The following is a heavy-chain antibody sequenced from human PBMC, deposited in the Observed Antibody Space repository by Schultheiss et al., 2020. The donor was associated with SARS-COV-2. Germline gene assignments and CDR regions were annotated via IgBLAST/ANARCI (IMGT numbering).Heavy chain of an antibody. V-gene: IGHV1-18*01. CDR2: INPNSGGT. CDR3: ARVDSSSPDYYYYYGMDV. J-gene: IGHJ6*02. CDR1: GGTFTSYD. D-gene: IGHD6-6*01. Sequence: ASVKVSCKASGGTFTSYDINWVRQATGQGLEWMGWINPNSGGTNYAQKLQGRVTMTTDTSTSTAYMELRSLRSDDTAVYYCARVDSSSPDYYYYYGMDVWGQGTTVTVSS.